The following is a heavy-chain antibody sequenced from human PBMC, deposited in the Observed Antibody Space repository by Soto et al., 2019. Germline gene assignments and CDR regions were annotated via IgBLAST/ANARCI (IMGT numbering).Heavy chain of an antibody. J-gene: IGHJ6*04. Sequence: QVQLVQSGAEVKKPGSSVNISCKTSGGIFRTYGINWVRQAPGQGLEWMGGIIPIFGTTTYAPKFQGRATITVDEYTSTAFMDLSALASEDTGVYFCARVATADTPYFGMDVWGEGTTVTVSS. D-gene: IGHD2-2*01. CDR1: GGIFRTYG. V-gene: IGHV1-69*01. CDR2: IIPIFGTT. CDR3: ARVATADTPYFGMDV.